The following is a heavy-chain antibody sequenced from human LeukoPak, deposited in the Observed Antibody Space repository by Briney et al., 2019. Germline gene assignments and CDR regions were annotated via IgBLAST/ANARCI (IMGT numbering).Heavy chain of an antibody. J-gene: IGHJ6*02. CDR1: GYTFTSYD. Sequence: ASVKVSCKASGYTFTSYDINWVRQATGQGLEWMGWMNPNSGITGYAQKFQGRVTMTRNTSISTAYMELSSLRSEDTAVYYCARGQSSSWQYYYYYYYGMDVWGQGTTVTVSS. CDR2: MNPNSGIT. CDR3: ARGQSSSWQYYYYYYYGMDV. D-gene: IGHD6-13*01. V-gene: IGHV1-8*01.